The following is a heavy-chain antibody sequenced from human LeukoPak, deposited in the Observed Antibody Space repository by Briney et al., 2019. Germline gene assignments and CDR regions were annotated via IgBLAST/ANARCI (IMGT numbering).Heavy chain of an antibody. CDR1: GFTVSSNY. Sequence: GGSLRLSCGASGFTVSSNYMIWVRHAPGKWLEWVSVIYSAGNTYYTDSVKGRFTISRDNSKNTLYLQMNSLRAEDTAVYYCARDASGFHYFDYWGQGTLVTVSS. J-gene: IGHJ4*02. CDR3: ARDASGFHYFDY. V-gene: IGHV3-53*01. CDR2: IYSAGNT. D-gene: IGHD3-10*01.